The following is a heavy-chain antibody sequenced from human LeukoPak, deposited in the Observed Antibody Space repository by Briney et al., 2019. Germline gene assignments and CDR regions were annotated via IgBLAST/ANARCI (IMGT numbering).Heavy chain of an antibody. CDR3: ARDYNYCSSGRCYDAFDI. V-gene: IGHV3-7*01. Sequence: PGGSLRLSCAASGFTFSNYWMIWVRQAAGKGLEWVANIKEDGSEKDYVDSVKGRFTISRDNAKNSLYLQMSDLRAEDTSVYYCARDYNYCSSGRCYDAFDIWGQGTMVTVSS. D-gene: IGHD2-2*01. CDR2: IKEDGSEK. J-gene: IGHJ3*02. CDR1: GFTFSNYW.